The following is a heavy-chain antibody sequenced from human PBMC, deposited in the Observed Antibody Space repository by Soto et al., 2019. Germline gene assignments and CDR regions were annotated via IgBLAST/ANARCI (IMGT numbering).Heavy chain of an antibody. J-gene: IGHJ6*02. Sequence: QVQLVQSGAEVKKPGSSVKVSCKASVDTFNSFAISWVRQAPGQGLEWMGGIIPIFRTPKYAPKFQGRVTSTADEFTSTAYMELSSLRSEDTAVYYCARDKDREQLGRNYCYVLDVWGQGTTVIVSS. CDR3: ARDKDREQLGRNYCYVLDV. CDR2: IIPIFRTP. D-gene: IGHD1-1*01. V-gene: IGHV1-69*12. CDR1: VDTFNSFA.